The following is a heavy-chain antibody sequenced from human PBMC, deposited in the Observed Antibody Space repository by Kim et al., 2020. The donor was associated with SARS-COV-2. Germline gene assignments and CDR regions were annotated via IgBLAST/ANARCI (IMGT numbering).Heavy chain of an antibody. J-gene: IGHJ5*02. V-gene: IGHV4-34*01. D-gene: IGHD3-10*01. Sequence: SLKSRVTISVDTSKNQFSLKLSSVTAADTAVYYCARESKLMVRGVIKVDPWGQGTLVTVSS. CDR3: ARESKLMVRGVIKVDP.